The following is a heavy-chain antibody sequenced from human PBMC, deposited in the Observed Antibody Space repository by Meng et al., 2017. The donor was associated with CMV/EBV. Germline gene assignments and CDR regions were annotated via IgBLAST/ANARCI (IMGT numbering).Heavy chain of an antibody. CDR3: ARGSRFLEWLLLGYFDY. CDR2: IYYSGST. J-gene: IGHJ4*02. D-gene: IGHD3-3*01. V-gene: IGHV4-39*07. CDR1: GGSISSSSYY. Sequence: VSLRLSCTVSGGSISSSSYYWGWIRQPPGKGLEWIGSIYYSGSTYYNPSLKSRVTISVDTSKNQFSLKLSSVTAADTAVYYCARGSRFLEWLLLGYFDYWGQGTLVTSPQ.